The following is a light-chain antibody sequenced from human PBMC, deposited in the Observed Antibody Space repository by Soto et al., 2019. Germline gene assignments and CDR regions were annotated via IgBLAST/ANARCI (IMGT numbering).Light chain of an antibody. CDR2: SNN. Sequence: SVLTQPPSASGTPGQRVTISCSGSSSNIGINTVNWYQQLPGTAPKLVIYSNNQRPSGVPDRFSGSKSGTSASLAISGLQSEDEADYYCVAWDDSLNGYVVFGGGTQLTVL. J-gene: IGLJ2*01. CDR3: VAWDDSLNGYVV. V-gene: IGLV1-44*01. CDR1: SSNIGINT.